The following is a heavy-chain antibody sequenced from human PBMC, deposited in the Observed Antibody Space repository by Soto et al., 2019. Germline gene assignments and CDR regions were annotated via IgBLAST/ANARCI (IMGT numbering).Heavy chain of an antibody. CDR3: ARSFCRDSIRCNWFDP. V-gene: IGHV4-59*01. Sequence: QVQLQESGPGLVKLSETLSLTCSVSGDSSSTFYWSWIRQSPGKGLEWIGYMNNIGRTNYNPSLKSRVTISLDTSKNQFSPNVRSVIAADTAVYYCARSFCRDSIRCNWFDPWGQGTLVTVSS. CDR1: GDSSSTFY. CDR2: MNNIGRT. J-gene: IGHJ5*02. D-gene: IGHD2-2*02.